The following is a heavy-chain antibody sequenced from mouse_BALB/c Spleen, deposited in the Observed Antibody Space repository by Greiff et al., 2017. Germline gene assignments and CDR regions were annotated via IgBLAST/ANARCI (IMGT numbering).Heavy chain of an antibody. V-gene: IGHV2-2*02. CDR2: IWSGGST. J-gene: IGHJ1*01. CDR1: GFSLTSYG. D-gene: IGHD1-1*01. CDR3: ARNLLLRRYFDV. Sequence: QVQLKESGPGLVQPSQSLSITCTVSGFSLTSYGVHWVRQSPGKGLEWLGVIWSGGSTDYNAAFISRLSISKDNSKSQVFFKMNSLQANDTAIYYCARNLLLRRYFDVWGAGTTVTVSS.